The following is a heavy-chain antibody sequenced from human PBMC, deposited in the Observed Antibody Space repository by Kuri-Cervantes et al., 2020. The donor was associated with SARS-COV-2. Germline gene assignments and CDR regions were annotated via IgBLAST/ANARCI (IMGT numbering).Heavy chain of an antibody. D-gene: IGHD6-25*01. J-gene: IGHJ3*02. Sequence: GGSLRLSCKGSGYSFTSYWIGWVRQIPGKGLEWMGIIYPGDSDTRYSPSFQGQFTISADKSISTAYLQWSSLKASDTAMYYCARSAAPNAFDIWCQGTMVTVSS. CDR3: ARSAAPNAFDI. V-gene: IGHV5-51*01. CDR1: GYSFTSYW. CDR2: IYPGDSDT.